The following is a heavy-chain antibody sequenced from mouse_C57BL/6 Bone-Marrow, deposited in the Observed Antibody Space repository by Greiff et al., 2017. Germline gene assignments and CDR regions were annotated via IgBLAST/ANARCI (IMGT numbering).Heavy chain of an antibody. CDR1: GYTFTSYW. J-gene: IGHJ2*01. CDR3: ARSGPLGRSFDY. V-gene: IGHV1-55*01. D-gene: IGHD4-1*01. CDR2: IYPTSGRT. Sequence: QVQLKQPGAELVKPGASVKMSCKASGYTFTSYWITWVKQRPGQGLEWIGDIYPTSGRTNYNEKFKSKAILTVDTSSNTAYMQRSSLTSEVSAVFYCARSGPLGRSFDYWGQGTTLTVSS.